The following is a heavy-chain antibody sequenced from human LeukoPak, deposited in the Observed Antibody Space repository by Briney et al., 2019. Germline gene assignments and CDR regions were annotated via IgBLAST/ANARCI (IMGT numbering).Heavy chain of an antibody. CDR2: FDPEDGET. J-gene: IGHJ3*02. CDR3: ATDLTYYYDSSGYPDAFDI. CDR1: GYTLTELS. D-gene: IGHD3-22*01. V-gene: IGHV1-24*01. Sequence: ASMKVSCKVSGYTLTELSMHWVRQAPGKGLEWMGGFDPEDGETIYAQKFQGRVTMTEDTSTDTAYMELSSLRSEDTAVYYCATDLTYYYDSSGYPDAFDIWGQGTMVTVSS.